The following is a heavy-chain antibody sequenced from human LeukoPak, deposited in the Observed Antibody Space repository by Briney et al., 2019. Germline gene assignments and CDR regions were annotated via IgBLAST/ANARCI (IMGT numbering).Heavy chain of an antibody. J-gene: IGHJ6*02. CDR3: ARMEIYCSGGSCYQYYYYYGMDV. V-gene: IGHV1-2*02. CDR1: GYTFTGYY. D-gene: IGHD2-15*01. CDR2: INPNSGGT. Sequence: ASVKVFCKASGYTFTGYYMHWVRQAPGQGLEWMGWINPNSGGTNYAQKFQGRVTMTRDTSISTAYMELSRLRSDDTAVYYCARMEIYCSGGSCYQYYYYYGMDVWGQGTTVTVSS.